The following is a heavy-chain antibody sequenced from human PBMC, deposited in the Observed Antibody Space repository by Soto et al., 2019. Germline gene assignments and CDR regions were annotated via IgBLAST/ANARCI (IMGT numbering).Heavy chain of an antibody. CDR1: GGTFISYS. J-gene: IGHJ4*02. Sequence: SVKVSCKASGGTFISYSISWVRQAPGQGLEGMGGITPLFGSANYAQKFQGRVTITADESTSTAYMQLSSLRSEDTAVYYCASEGYGDYGKPFDYWGQGTLVTVSS. CDR2: ITPLFGSA. D-gene: IGHD4-17*01. V-gene: IGHV1-69*13. CDR3: ASEGYGDYGKPFDY.